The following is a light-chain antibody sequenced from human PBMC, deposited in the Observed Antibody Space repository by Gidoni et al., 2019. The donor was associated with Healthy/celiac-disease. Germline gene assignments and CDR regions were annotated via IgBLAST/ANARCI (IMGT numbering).Light chain of an antibody. J-gene: IGKJ4*01. CDR2: DAS. Sequence: EILLTQSPATLSLSPGERATISCRASQSVSSYLAWYQQKPGQVPRLLIYDASNRATGIPARFSGSGSGTDFTLTISSLEPEDFAVYYCQQRSNWRGLTFGGGTKVEIK. CDR1: QSVSSY. CDR3: QQRSNWRGLT. V-gene: IGKV3-11*01.